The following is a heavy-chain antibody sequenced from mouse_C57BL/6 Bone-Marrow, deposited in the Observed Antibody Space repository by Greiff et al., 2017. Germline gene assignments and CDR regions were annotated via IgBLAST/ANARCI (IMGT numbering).Heavy chain of an antibody. D-gene: IGHD2-1*01. Sequence: VQLQQSGAELVRPGASVTLSCKASGYTFTDYEMHWVKQTPVHGLEWIGAIDPETGGTAYNQKFKGKAILAADKSSSTAYMELRSLTSEDSAVYYCTRGSFYPDWYFDVWGTGTTVTVSS. CDR3: TRGSFYPDWYFDV. CDR1: GYTFTDYE. V-gene: IGHV1-15*01. CDR2: IDPETGGT. J-gene: IGHJ1*03.